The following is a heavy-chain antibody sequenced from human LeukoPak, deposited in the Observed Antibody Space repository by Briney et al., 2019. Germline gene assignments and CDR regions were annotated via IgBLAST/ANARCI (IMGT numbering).Heavy chain of an antibody. V-gene: IGHV3-64D*09. CDR3: VKGQSGGIYSYGLDAFDI. J-gene: IGHJ3*02. D-gene: IGHD5-18*01. CDR1: GFTFSSYA. CDR2: ISSNGGST. Sequence: GGSLRLSCSASGFTFSSYAMHWIRQAPGKGLEYVSAISSNGGSTYYADSVKGRFTISRDNSKNTLYLQMSSLRAEDTAVYYCVKGQSGGIYSYGLDAFDIWGQGTMVIVSS.